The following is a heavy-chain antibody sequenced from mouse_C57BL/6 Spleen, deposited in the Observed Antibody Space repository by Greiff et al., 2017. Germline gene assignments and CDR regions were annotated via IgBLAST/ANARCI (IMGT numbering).Heavy chain of an antibody. J-gene: IGHJ4*01. CDR1: GFTFSDYY. D-gene: IGHD2-10*02. V-gene: IGHV5-16*01. CDR3: ARYGNYEDYAMDY. Sequence: EVKLVESEGGLVQPGSSMKLSCTASGFTFSDYYMAWVRQVPEKGLEWVANINYDGSSTYYLDSLKNRFIISRDNAKNILYLQMSSLKSEDTATYYCARYGNYEDYAMDYWGQGTSVTVSS. CDR2: INYDGSST.